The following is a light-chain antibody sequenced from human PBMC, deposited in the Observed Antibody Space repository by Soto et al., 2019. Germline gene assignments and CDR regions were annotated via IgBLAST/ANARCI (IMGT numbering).Light chain of an antibody. CDR3: QHYNNGPR. Sequence: ETVMTQSPATLSVSPGEGATLSRRASQTINNNLAWYQQKPGQAPRLLIYGASRRATGVPARFSGSGSGTEFTLTISSLQSEDFAVYYCQHYNNGPRFGQGTKVDVK. J-gene: IGKJ1*01. V-gene: IGKV3-15*01. CDR2: GAS. CDR1: QTINNN.